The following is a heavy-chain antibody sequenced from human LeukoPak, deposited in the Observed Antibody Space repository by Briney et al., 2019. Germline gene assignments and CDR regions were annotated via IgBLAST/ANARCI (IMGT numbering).Heavy chain of an antibody. J-gene: IGHJ6*02. CDR1: GYTFTSYY. CDR2: INPSGGST. V-gene: IGHV1-46*01. D-gene: IGHD6-13*01. CDR3: ARDGAAAGTESYYYGMDV. Sequence: ASVKVSCKASGYTFTSYYMHWVRQAPGQGLEWMGIINPSGGSTSYAQKFQGRVTMTRDTSTSTVYMELSSLRSEDTAVYYCARDGAAAGTESYYYGMDVWGQGTTVTVSS.